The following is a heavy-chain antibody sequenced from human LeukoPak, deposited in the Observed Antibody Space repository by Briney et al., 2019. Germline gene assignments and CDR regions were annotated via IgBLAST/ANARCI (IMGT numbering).Heavy chain of an antibody. CDR1: GGSFSGYY. CDR3: ARGHDSSGYYFDY. D-gene: IGHD3-22*01. V-gene: IGHV4-34*01. Sequence: AETLSLTCAVYGGSFSGYYWSWIRQPPGKGLEGIGEINHSGSTNYNPSPKSRVTISVDTSKKQFSLKLSSVTAADTAVYYCARGHDSSGYYFDYWGQGTLVTVSS. CDR2: INHSGST. J-gene: IGHJ4*02.